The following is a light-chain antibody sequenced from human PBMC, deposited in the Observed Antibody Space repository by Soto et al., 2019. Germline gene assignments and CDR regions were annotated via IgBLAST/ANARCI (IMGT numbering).Light chain of an antibody. V-gene: IGKV3-20*01. CDR2: GAY. Sequence: IGVKNSAGALSLSPWSRSALYFSSSQSCNSIYLAWYQQKPGQAPRLLIYGAYSRATGIPDRFSGSGSGTDFTLTISRLEPEDSAVYFCQQYTGPPTTFGQGTRLEIK. CDR1: QSCNSIY. J-gene: IGKJ5*01. CDR3: QQYTGPPTT.